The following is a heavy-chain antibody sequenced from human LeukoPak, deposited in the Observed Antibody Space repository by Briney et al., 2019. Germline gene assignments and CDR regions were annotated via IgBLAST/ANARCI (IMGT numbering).Heavy chain of an antibody. Sequence: PSEALSLTCSVSGGSISSSSSYWGWIRQPPGKGLEWIGSIYYSGSSFDNPALKSRVTISVDTSKNQFSLKLSSVTAADTAVYYCARRVGSSSGGDGRIDYWGQGTLVTVSS. CDR1: GGSISSSSSY. V-gene: IGHV4-39*01. CDR3: ARRVGSSSGGDGRIDY. J-gene: IGHJ4*02. D-gene: IGHD6-6*01. CDR2: IYYSGSS.